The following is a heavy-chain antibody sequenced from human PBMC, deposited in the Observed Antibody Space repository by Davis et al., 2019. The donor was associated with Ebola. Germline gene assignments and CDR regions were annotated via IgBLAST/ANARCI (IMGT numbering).Heavy chain of an antibody. Sequence: GSLRLSCAASGFTFSSYAMSWVRQAPGKGLEWVAVISYDGSNKYYADSVKGRFTISRDTSKNTLYLQMNSLRAEDTAVYYCAKYARYCSSTSCPLDYWGQGTLVTVSS. CDR3: AKYARYCSSTSCPLDY. J-gene: IGHJ4*02. CDR1: GFTFSSYA. V-gene: IGHV3-30*18. CDR2: ISYDGSNK. D-gene: IGHD2-2*01.